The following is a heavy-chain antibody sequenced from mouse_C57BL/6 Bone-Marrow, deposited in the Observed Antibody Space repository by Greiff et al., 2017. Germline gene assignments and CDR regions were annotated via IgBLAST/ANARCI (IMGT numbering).Heavy chain of an antibody. Sequence: QVQLQQPGAELVMPGASVKLSCKASGYTFTSYWMHWVKQRPGQGLEWIGEIDPSDSYTNYNQKFKGKSTLTVDKSSSTAYMQLSSLTSEDSAVYYCARGLVLRGVWGTGTTVTVSS. V-gene: IGHV1-69*01. CDR1: GYTFTSYW. CDR2: IDPSDSYT. D-gene: IGHD1-1*01. CDR3: ARGLVLRGV. J-gene: IGHJ1*03.